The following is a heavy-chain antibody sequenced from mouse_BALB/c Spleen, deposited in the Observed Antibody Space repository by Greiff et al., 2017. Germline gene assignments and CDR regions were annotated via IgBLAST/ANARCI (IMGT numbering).Heavy chain of an antibody. CDR2: ISDGGSYT. CDR3: ARGLWFDY. CDR1: GFTFSDYY. J-gene: IGHJ2*01. D-gene: IGHD1-1*02. Sequence: DVHLVESGGGLVKPGGSLKLSCAASGFTFSDYYMYWVRQTPEKRLEWVATISDGGSYTYYPDSVKGRFTISRDNAKNNLYLQMSSLKSEDTAMYYCARGLWFDYWGQGTTLTVSS. V-gene: IGHV5-4*02.